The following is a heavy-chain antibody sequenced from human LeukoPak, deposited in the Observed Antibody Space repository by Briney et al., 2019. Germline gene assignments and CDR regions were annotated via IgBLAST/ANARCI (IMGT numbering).Heavy chain of an antibody. V-gene: IGHV3-23*01. CDR3: AKGGYDTRGYYYGFDY. D-gene: IGHD3-22*01. CDR2: ISGSGDST. Sequence: GGSLRLSCAASGFTFSNYAMNWVRQAPGRGLEGIAVISGSGDSTYHADAVKGRFTIFRDNSKNTLYPQMNSLTVEDTAVYYCAKGGYDTRGYYYGFDYSGQGTVVTVSS. CDR1: GFTFSNYA. J-gene: IGHJ4*02.